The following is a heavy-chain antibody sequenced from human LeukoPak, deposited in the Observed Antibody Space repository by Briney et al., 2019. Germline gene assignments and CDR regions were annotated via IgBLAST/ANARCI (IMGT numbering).Heavy chain of an antibody. CDR2: INPNSGGT. D-gene: IGHD1-26*01. V-gene: IGHV1-2*06. CDR3: AREGRIVGATRVNWFDP. Sequence: ASVKVSCKASGYTFTGYYMHWVRQAPGQGLEWMGRINPNSGGTNYAQKFQGRATMTRDTSISTAYMELSRLRSDDTAVYYCAREGRIVGATRVNWFDPWGQGTLVTVSS. J-gene: IGHJ5*02. CDR1: GYTFTGYY.